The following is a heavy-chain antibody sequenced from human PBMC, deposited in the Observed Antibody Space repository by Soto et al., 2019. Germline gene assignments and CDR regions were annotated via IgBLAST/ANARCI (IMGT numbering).Heavy chain of an antibody. CDR1: GYSFTTYW. CDR3: VTGYYLLPPTTALRMGYYYGLDI. D-gene: IGHD2-2*01. J-gene: IGHJ6*02. V-gene: IGHV5-51*01. Sequence: GESLKISCKGSGYSFTTYWIGWVRQVPGKGLEWMGSIYPGNSDTRYSPSFQGLVTISADKSISTAYLQWSSLRASDTVIYFCVTGYYLLPPTTALRMGYYYGLDIWGPGTTVTVSS. CDR2: IYPGNSDT.